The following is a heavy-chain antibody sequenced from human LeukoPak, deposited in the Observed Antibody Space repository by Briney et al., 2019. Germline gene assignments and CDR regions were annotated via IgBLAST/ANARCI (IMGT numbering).Heavy chain of an antibody. CDR1: GFTFSSYA. Sequence: GGSLRLSCAASGFTFSSYAMHWVRQAPGKGLEWVAAISYDGSNKYYADSVKGRFTISRDNSKNTLYLQMNSLRAEDTAVYYCAKQGSAVDTAMVSWGQGTLVTVSS. CDR3: AKQGSAVDTAMVS. CDR2: ISYDGSNK. D-gene: IGHD5-18*01. V-gene: IGHV3-30-3*02. J-gene: IGHJ4*02.